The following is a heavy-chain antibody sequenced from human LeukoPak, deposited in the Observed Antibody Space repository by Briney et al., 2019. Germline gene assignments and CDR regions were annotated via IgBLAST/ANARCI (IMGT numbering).Heavy chain of an antibody. D-gene: IGHD2-21*02. CDR3: ASAEGVAYCGGDCYSGDEYFLD. V-gene: IGHV3-48*04. Sequence: GGSLRLSCAASGFTFSTYEMHWVRQAPGKGLEWVSYISTSSTTIHYADSVKGRFTISRDNAKNSLYLEMNSLRPEDTAVYYCASAEGVAYCGGDCYSGDEYFLDWGQGTLVTVSS. CDR2: ISTSSTTI. J-gene: IGHJ1*01. CDR1: GFTFSTYE.